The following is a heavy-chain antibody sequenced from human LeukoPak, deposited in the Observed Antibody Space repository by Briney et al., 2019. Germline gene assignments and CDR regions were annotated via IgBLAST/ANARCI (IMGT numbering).Heavy chain of an antibody. CDR1: GFTFSSYW. Sequence: GGSLRLSCAASGFTFSSYWMSWVGQAPGKGREWETNIIQVVIVISYVASVMRRFTISRDNAKNSLYLQMNSLRVEDTAVYNCARTAGYISIVFDIWGQGTMVTVSS. D-gene: IGHD2-2*01. CDR3: ARTAGYISIVFDI. J-gene: IGHJ3*02. CDR2: IIQVVIVI. V-gene: IGHV3-7*02.